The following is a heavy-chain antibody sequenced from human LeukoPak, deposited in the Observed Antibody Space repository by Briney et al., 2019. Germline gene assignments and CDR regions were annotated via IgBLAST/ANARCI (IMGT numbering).Heavy chain of an antibody. D-gene: IGHD2-15*01. V-gene: IGHV4-39*01. CDR1: GGSISSSSYY. CDR3: ARPRIPNYYYYYYIDV. Sequence: RPSETLSLTCTVSGGSISSSSYYWGWIRQPPGKGLEWIGSIYYSGSTYYNPSLKSRVTISVDTSKNQFSLKLSSVTAADTAVYYWARPRIPNYYYYYYIDVWGKGTTVTVSS. CDR2: IYYSGST. J-gene: IGHJ6*03.